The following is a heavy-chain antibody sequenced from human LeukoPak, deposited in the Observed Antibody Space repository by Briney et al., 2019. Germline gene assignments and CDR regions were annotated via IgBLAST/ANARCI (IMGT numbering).Heavy chain of an antibody. CDR1: GFSFNSYA. J-gene: IGHJ1*01. CDR2: INNDGDST. CDR3: AQQVGYCSSGNCYFTY. D-gene: IGHD2-15*01. Sequence: GGSLRLSCAASGFSFNSYAISWVRQAPGKGLEWVSAINNDGDSTYSADSVKGRFTVSRDNSKNTLYLQMNSLRAEDAAVYYCAQQVGYCSSGNCYFTYWGQGTLVTVSS. V-gene: IGHV3-23*01.